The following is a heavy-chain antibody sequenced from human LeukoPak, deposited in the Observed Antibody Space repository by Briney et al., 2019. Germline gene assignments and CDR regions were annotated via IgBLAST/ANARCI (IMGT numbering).Heavy chain of an antibody. D-gene: IGHD6-13*01. V-gene: IGHV3-48*03. CDR2: ISSSGSTI. Sequence: GGSLRLSCAVSGFTFRSYEMNWVRQAPGKGLEWVSYISSSGSTIYYADSVKGRFTISRDNAKNSLYLQMNSLRAEDTAVYYCAREAAAGSDYWGQGNLVTVSS. CDR1: GFTFRSYE. J-gene: IGHJ4*02. CDR3: AREAAAGSDY.